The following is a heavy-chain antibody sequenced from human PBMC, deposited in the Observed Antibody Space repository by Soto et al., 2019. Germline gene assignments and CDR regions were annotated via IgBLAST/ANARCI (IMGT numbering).Heavy chain of an antibody. Sequence: QVQLVQSGAEVKKPGSSVKVSCKASGGTFSSYAISWVRQAPGQGLEWMGGIIPISETTNYAQKFQGRVTITADESTSTAYMELSSLRSEDTAGYYCARSQGSSTSLEIYYYYYYGMGIWGHGTTVTVSS. D-gene: IGHD2-2*01. CDR3: ARSQGSSTSLEIYYYYYYGMGI. CDR2: IIPISETT. J-gene: IGHJ6*02. CDR1: GGTFSSYA. V-gene: IGHV1-69*01.